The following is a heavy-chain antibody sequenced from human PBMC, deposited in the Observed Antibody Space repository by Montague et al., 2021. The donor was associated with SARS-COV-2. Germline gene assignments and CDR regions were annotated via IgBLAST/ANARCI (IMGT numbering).Heavy chain of an antibody. CDR3: ARDTLGTSMIVVVTTGFDY. D-gene: IGHD3-22*01. J-gene: IGHJ4*02. Sequence: SLRLSCAASGFTFSSYAMHWVRQAPGKGLEWVAVISYDGSNKYYADSVKGRFTISRDNSKNTLYLQMNSLRAEDTAAYYCARDTLGTSMIVVVTTGFDYWGQGTLVTVSS. CDR1: GFTFSSYA. V-gene: IGHV3-30*04. CDR2: ISYDGSNK.